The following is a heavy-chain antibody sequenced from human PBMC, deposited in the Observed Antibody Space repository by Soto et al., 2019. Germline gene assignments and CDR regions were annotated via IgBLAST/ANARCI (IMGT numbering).Heavy chain of an antibody. D-gene: IGHD6-19*01. CDR2: TYYRSKWYN. V-gene: IGHV6-1*01. CDR3: AREDSSGYKGHYYYYGMDV. J-gene: IGHJ6*02. CDR1: GDSVSSNSAA. Sequence: SQTLSLTCAISGDSVSSNSAAWNWIRQSPSRGLEWLGRTYYRSKWYNDCAVSVKSRITINPDTSKNQFTLQLNSVTPEDTAVYYCAREDSSGYKGHYYYYGMDVWGQGTTVTVS.